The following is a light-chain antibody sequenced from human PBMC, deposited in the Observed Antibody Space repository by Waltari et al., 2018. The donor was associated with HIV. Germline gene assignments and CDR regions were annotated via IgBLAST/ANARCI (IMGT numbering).Light chain of an antibody. CDR3: QVSDSRGDSRV. CDR2: YDS. CDR1: NTGSKP. V-gene: IGLV3-21*04. Sequence: SFVLTQPPSVSVASGETASITCDGNNTGSKPVHWYQQKPGQPPLLVIFYDSDRPSGIPERFSASNSGNTATLTLTTVEAGDEADYYCQVSDSRGDSRVFGGGTKLTVL. J-gene: IGLJ3*02.